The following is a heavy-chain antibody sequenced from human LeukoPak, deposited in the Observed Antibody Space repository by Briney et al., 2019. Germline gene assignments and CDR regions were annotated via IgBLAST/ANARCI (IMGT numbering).Heavy chain of an antibody. Sequence: SGGTLRLSCAASGFTFDDYAMHWVRQAPGKGLEWVSGISWNSGSIGYADSVKGRFTISRDNAKNSLYLQMNSLRAEDMALYYCAKDLGLFAFDIWGQGTMVTVSS. CDR1: GFTFDDYA. CDR3: AKDLGLFAFDI. V-gene: IGHV3-9*03. J-gene: IGHJ3*02. D-gene: IGHD3-10*02. CDR2: ISWNSGSI.